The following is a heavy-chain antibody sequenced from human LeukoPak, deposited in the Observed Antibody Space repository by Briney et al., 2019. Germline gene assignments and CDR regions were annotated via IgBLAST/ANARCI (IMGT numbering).Heavy chain of an antibody. CDR1: GGSISSGGYY. D-gene: IGHD3-22*01. CDR2: IYYSGST. J-gene: IGHJ4*02. Sequence: SETLSLTCTVSGGSISSGGYYWSWIRQHPGRGLGWIGYIYYSGSTYYNPSLKSRVTISVDTSKNQFSLKLSSVTAADTAVYYCARHATYYYDSSGYGIDYWGQGTLVTVSS. CDR3: ARHATYYYDSSGYGIDY. V-gene: IGHV4-31*03.